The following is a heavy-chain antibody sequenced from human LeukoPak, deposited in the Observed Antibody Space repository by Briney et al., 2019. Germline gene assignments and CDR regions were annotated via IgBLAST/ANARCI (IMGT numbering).Heavy chain of an antibody. CDR2: INRSGGT. Sequence: SETLSLTCTVYGASFSDYYWSWIRQPPGKGLEWIGEINRSGGTNHNPPLRSRVTISIDTSKSQFSLNLSAATAAETAVYYCSADHYWGQGTLVTVSS. V-gene: IGHV4-34*01. CDR1: GASFSDYY. J-gene: IGHJ4*02. CDR3: SADHY.